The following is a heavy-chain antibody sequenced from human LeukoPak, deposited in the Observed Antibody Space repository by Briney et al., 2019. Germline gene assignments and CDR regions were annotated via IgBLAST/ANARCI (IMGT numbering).Heavy chain of an antibody. CDR3: AKVLARYYYDSSGYFDY. CDR2: IRYDGSNK. J-gene: IGHJ4*02. CDR1: GFTFSSYG. Sequence: GGSLRLSCAASGFTFSSYGIHWVRQAPGKGLEWVAFIRYDGSNKYYADSVKGRFTISRDNSKNTLCLQMNSLRAEDTAVYYCAKVLARYYYDSSGYFDYWGQGTLVTVSS. D-gene: IGHD3-22*01. V-gene: IGHV3-30*02.